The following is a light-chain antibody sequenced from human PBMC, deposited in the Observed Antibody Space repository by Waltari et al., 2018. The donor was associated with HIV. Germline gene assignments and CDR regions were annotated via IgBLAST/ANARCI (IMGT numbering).Light chain of an antibody. J-gene: IGKJ3*01. V-gene: IGKV4-1*01. CDR1: QSVLFSSNNKNY. CDR3: QQYYTTSLFT. CDR2: WAS. Sequence: DIVMTQSPDSLAVSLGESATINCKSSQSVLFSSNNKNYLAWYQQKPGQPPKLLIYWASTRESGVPDRFSGGGSGTDFTLTISSLQAEDVAVYYCQQYYTTSLFTFGPGTKVDIK.